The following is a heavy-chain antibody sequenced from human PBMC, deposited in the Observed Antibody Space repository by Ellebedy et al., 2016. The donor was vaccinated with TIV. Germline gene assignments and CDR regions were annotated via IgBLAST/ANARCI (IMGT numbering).Heavy chain of an antibody. Sequence: GESLKISCAASGFAVSSNGMSWVRQAPGKGLEWVSGISGSGDTDYADSVKGRFTISRDNSKNTLYLQMNSLRAEDTAVYYCAKDRPSLLWFGESIYFDYWGQGTLVTVSS. V-gene: IGHV3-23*01. D-gene: IGHD3-10*01. J-gene: IGHJ4*02. CDR2: ISGSGDT. CDR3: AKDRPSLLWFGESIYFDY. CDR1: GFAVSSNG.